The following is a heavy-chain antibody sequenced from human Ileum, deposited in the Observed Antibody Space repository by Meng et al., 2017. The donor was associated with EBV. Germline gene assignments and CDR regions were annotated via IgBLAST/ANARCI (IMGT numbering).Heavy chain of an antibody. J-gene: IGHJ4*02. D-gene: IGHD2-8*01. CDR3: ASNGAFSLDH. CDR2: IHHTRGP. CDR1: GDSISNEHW. V-gene: IGHV4-4*02. Sequence: QVQLQESGPGLVGPSATLSLTCSVSGDSISNEHWWSWVRQSPGKGLEWIGEIHHTRGPNYNPSLKSRVIISVDKSNNHFSLRLSAVTAADTAAYYCASNGAFSLDHWGQGTLVTVSS.